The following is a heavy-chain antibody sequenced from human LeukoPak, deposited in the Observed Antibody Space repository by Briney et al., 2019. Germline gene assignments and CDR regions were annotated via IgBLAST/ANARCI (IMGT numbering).Heavy chain of an antibody. CDR2: ISYDGSNK. J-gene: IGHJ6*02. CDR1: GFTFSSYA. Sequence: GGSLRLSCAASGFTFSSYAMHWVRQAPGKGLEWVAVISYDGSNKYYADSVKGRFTISRDNSKNTLYLQMNSLRAEDTAVYYCARDRQWLVCMDVWGQGTTVTVSS. D-gene: IGHD6-19*01. V-gene: IGHV3-30-3*01. CDR3: ARDRQWLVCMDV.